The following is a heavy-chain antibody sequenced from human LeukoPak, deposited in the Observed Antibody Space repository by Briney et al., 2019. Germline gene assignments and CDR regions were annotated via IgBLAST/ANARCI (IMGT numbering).Heavy chain of an antibody. Sequence: GGSLRLSCAASGFIFSQYSMNWVRQAPGKGLEWVSHIRSSSETFYADSVKGRYTISRDNARNSLYLQMNNLRGEDMAIYYCARDAGNSGYGCDLWGQGTLVTVSS. V-gene: IGHV3-48*01. CDR3: ARDAGNSGYGCDL. CDR1: GFIFSQYS. D-gene: IGHD5-12*01. CDR2: IRSSSET. J-gene: IGHJ5*02.